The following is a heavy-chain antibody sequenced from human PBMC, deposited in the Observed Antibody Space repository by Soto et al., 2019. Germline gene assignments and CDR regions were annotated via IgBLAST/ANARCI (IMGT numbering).Heavy chain of an antibody. V-gene: IGHV3-21*01. CDR1: GFTFSSYS. CDR3: ARSPVGDAFNV. J-gene: IGHJ3*01. Sequence: EVQLVESGGGLVKPGGSLRLSCAASGFTFSSYSMNWVRQAPGKGLEWVSSISSGSDYIFYADSVKGRFTISRDTAKTSLLLQMNSLTAEDTAVYYWARSPVGDAFNVWGQGTGVTVSS. CDR2: ISSGSDYI.